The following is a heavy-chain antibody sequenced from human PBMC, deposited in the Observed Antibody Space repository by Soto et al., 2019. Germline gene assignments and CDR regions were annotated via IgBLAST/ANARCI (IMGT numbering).Heavy chain of an antibody. J-gene: IGHJ5*02. D-gene: IGHD6-19*01. CDR3: AKDWGASSGWPRAKPRNWFDP. Sequence: GGSLRLSCAASGFTFSSYGMSWVRQAPGQGLEWVSSISGSGASTYYADSVKGRFTISRDNSKNTLYLQMNSLRAEDTAVYYCAKDWGASSGWPRAKPRNWFDPWGQGTLVTVSS. CDR1: GFTFSSYG. V-gene: IGHV3-23*01. CDR2: ISGSGAST.